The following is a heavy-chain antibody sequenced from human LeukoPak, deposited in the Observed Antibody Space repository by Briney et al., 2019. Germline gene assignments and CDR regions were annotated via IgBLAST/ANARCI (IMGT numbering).Heavy chain of an antibody. CDR2: ISSSSSTI. CDR3: ARERALVGVNHFDY. D-gene: IGHD1-26*01. V-gene: IGHV3-48*01. J-gene: IGHJ4*02. CDR1: GFTFSSYS. Sequence: GGSLRLSCVASGFTFSSYSMNWVRQAPGKGLEWVSHISSSSSTIYYADSVKGRFTISRDNAKNSLYLQMNSLRAEDTAVYYCARERALVGVNHFDYWGQGTLVTVSS.